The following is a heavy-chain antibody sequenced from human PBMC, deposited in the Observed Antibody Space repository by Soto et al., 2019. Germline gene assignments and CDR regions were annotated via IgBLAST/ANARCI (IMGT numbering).Heavy chain of an antibody. D-gene: IGHD3-10*01. CDR3: ARGGGNYWYFDL. CDR2: INHSGST. CDR1: GGSFSGYY. J-gene: IGHJ2*01. V-gene: IGHV4-34*01. Sequence: QVQLQQWGAGLLKPSETLSLTCAVFGGSFSGYYWSWIRQPPGKGLEWIGEINHSGSTNYSPSLKSRVTISVDTTKKQISLKLSSVTAADTAVYYCARGGGNYWYFDLWGRCTLVTVSS.